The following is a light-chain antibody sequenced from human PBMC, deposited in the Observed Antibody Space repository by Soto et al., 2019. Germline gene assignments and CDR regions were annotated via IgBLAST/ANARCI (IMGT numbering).Light chain of an antibody. Sequence: QSVLTQPPSVSGTPGQRITISCSGSNSNVGSNTVNWYQQLPGAAPKLLMYTDNQRPSRVPDRFSGSKSGTAASLAISGLLSEDEAEYYCQSYDNTLSGPIYVFGTGTKLTVL. CDR3: QSYDNTLSGPIYV. V-gene: IGLV1-44*01. CDR1: NSNVGSNT. J-gene: IGLJ1*01. CDR2: TDN.